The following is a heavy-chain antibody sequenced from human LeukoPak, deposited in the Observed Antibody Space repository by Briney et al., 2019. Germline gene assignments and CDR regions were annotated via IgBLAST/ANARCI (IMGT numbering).Heavy chain of an antibody. V-gene: IGHV1-8*03. Sequence: ASVKVSCKASGYTFTSYDINWVRQATGQGLEWMGWMNPNSGNTGYAQKFQGRVTITRNTSITTAYMELSSLRSEDTAVYYCARNGREARHFQHWDQGTLVTVSS. CDR3: ARNGREARHFQH. CDR2: MNPNSGNT. D-gene: IGHD6-6*01. J-gene: IGHJ1*01. CDR1: GYTFTSYD.